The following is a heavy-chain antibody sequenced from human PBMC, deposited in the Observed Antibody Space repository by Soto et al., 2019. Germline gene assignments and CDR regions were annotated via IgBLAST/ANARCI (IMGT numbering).Heavy chain of an antibody. CDR1: GCHFPSSA. Sequence: ASVMIWYNASGCHFPSSAISWERQAPGQGLEWMGWISAYNGNTNYAQKLQGRVTMTTDTSTSTAYMELRSLSSDDTAVYYCARDLAPYSSSFYYY. D-gene: IGHD6-6*01. CDR3: ARDLAPYSSSFYYY. J-gene: IGHJ6*01. CDR2: ISAYNGNT. V-gene: IGHV1-18*01.